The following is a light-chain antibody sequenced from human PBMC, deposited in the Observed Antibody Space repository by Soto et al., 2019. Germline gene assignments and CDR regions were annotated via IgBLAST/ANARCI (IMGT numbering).Light chain of an antibody. V-gene: IGKV1D-16*01. Sequence: DIRMTQSPSSVSASVGDRITITCGASQDIGGRLAWFQQKQGKAPQYLIYDASNLEDWVPSRFSGTESGTEGSITISNLKQEDFATYYCQQYNSYPLTFGGGTKVDIK. J-gene: IGKJ4*01. CDR1: QDIGGR. CDR2: DAS. CDR3: QQYNSYPLT.